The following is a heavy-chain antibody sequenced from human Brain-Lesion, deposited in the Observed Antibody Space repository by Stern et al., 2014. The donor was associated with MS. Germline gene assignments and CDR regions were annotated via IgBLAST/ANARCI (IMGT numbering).Heavy chain of an antibody. Sequence: VQLVESEAEVKKPGESLKISCKGSGYRFTSNWIGWVRQMPGKGLEWMGIIWPGDSDTRYSPSFQGQVTISADKSISTAYLQWSSLQASDTAMYYCARRGDSSSSGFDYWGQGTLVIVSS. CDR3: ARRGDSSSSGFDY. CDR1: GYRFTSNW. D-gene: IGHD6-6*01. J-gene: IGHJ4*02. V-gene: IGHV5-51*01. CDR2: IWPGDSDT.